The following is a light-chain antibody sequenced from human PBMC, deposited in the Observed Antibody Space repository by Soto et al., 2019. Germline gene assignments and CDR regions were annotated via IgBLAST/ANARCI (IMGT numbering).Light chain of an antibody. CDR2: DVS. CDR1: SIDVGNYDY. V-gene: IGLV2-14*01. Sequence: QSALTQPASVSGSPGQSITISCTGTSIDVGNYDYVSWYQQYPGKAPKLIIYDVSNRPSGVSNRFSGSKSGNTASLSISGLQPDDEADYYCISYTTSNTLVVFGGGTKVTVI. J-gene: IGLJ2*01. CDR3: ISYTTSNTLVV.